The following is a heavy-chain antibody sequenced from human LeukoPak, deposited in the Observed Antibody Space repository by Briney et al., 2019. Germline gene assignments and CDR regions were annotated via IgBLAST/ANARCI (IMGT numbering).Heavy chain of an antibody. CDR3: ARDGSSFDY. D-gene: IGHD3-10*01. CDR1: GFTFSSFW. J-gene: IGHJ4*02. Sequence: GGSLRLSCAASGFTFSSFWMSWVRHAPGKGLEWVANIKGDGDAIYYLGSVKGRFSISRDNAKNLLFLQMSSLTAEDTAVYYCARDGSSFDYWGQAVLVTVSS. CDR2: IKGDGDAI. V-gene: IGHV3-7*01.